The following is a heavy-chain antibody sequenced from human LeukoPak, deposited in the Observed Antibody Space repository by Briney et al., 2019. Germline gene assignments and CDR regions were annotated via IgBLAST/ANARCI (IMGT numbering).Heavy chain of an antibody. CDR3: VRGGMGIAVAVDY. Sequence: ASVRVSCKASGNTFAGYYVHWVRQAPGQGLEWMGWINTHNHATNYAQKLQGRVTMTTDTSTSTAYMELRSLRSDDTAVYYCVRGGMGIAVAVDYWGQGTLVTVSS. V-gene: IGHV1-18*04. CDR2: INTHNHAT. D-gene: IGHD6-19*01. CDR1: GNTFAGYY. J-gene: IGHJ4*02.